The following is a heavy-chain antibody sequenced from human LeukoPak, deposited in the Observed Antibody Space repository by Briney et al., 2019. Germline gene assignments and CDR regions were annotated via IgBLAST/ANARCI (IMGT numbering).Heavy chain of an antibody. D-gene: IGHD1-26*01. J-gene: IGHJ6*02. V-gene: IGHV3-48*04. CDR3: ARGNSGSYYPENYGMDV. Sequence: GGSLRLSCAASGFTFSSYSMNWVRQAPGKGLGWVSYISSSSSTIYYADSVKGRFTISRDNAKNSLYLQMNSLRAEDTAVYYCARGNSGSYYPENYGMDVWGQGTTVTVSS. CDR1: GFTFSSYS. CDR2: ISSSSSTI.